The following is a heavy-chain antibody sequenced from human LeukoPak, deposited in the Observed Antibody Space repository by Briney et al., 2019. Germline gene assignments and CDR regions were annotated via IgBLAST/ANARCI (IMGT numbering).Heavy chain of an antibody. Sequence: GGSLRLSCSASGFTFSTYAINWVRQAPGKGLEWVSAISAGGDSTLYADSVKGRFTISRDNSRNTLYLQMNNLRVEDTALYYCARWVYYYDFWGQGTLLTVSS. D-gene: IGHD5-24*01. CDR1: GFTFSTYA. J-gene: IGHJ4*02. CDR3: ARWVYYYDF. CDR2: ISAGGDST. V-gene: IGHV3-23*01.